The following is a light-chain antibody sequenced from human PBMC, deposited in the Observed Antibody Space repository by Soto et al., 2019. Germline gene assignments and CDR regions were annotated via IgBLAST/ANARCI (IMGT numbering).Light chain of an antibody. CDR1: QSVSSS. Sequence: EIVLTQSPVTLSLSPGERATLSCRASQSVSSSLAWYQQKPGQAPRLLMFDASNRATGIPARFSGSGSGTDFTLTISSLEPEDFAVYYCQQSHNWPRTFGQGTKVDIK. V-gene: IGKV3-11*01. CDR3: QQSHNWPRT. CDR2: DAS. J-gene: IGKJ1*01.